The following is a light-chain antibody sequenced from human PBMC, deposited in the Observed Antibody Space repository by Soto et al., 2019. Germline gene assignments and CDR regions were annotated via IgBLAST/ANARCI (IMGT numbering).Light chain of an antibody. CDR2: KAS. Sequence: DIQMTQSRSTLSASVGHRVTITCRASQSIASWLAWYQQKPGKAPNLLIYKASRLESGVPSRFSGSGSGTEFTLTISSLQPDDFATYYCQQYNSYLTFGGGTKVDIK. CDR1: QSIASW. J-gene: IGKJ4*01. V-gene: IGKV1-5*03. CDR3: QQYNSYLT.